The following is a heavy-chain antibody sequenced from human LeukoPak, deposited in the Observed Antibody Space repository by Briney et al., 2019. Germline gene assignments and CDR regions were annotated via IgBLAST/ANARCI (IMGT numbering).Heavy chain of an antibody. V-gene: IGHV1-18*01. J-gene: IGHJ4*02. D-gene: IGHD3-3*01. CDR1: GYTFTSYG. Sequence: ASVKVSCKASGYTFTSYGISWVRQAPGQGPEWMGWISAYNGNTNYAQKLQGRVTMTTDTSTSTAYMELRSLRSDDTAVYYCARDTVWEGDFWSGYPLDYWGQGTLVTVSS. CDR2: ISAYNGNT. CDR3: ARDTVWEGDFWSGYPLDY.